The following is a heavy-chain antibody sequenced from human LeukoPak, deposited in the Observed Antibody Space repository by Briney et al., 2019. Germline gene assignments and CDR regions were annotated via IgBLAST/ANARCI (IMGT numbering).Heavy chain of an antibody. V-gene: IGHV4-34*01. Sequence: SETLSLTCAVYGGSFSGYYWSWIRQPPGKGLEWIGEINHSGSTNYNPSLKSRVTISVDTSKNRFSLKLSSVTAADTAVYYCARGNLYYYDSSGYYFKFDYWGQGTLVTVSS. CDR3: ARGNLYYYDSSGYYFKFDY. CDR2: INHSGST. CDR1: GGSFSGYY. J-gene: IGHJ4*02. D-gene: IGHD3-22*01.